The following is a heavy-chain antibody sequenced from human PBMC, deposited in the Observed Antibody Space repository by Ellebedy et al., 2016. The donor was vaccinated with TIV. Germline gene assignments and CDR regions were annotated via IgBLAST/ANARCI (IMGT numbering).Heavy chain of an antibody. CDR2: ISGSGDTT. CDR3: TIRASGLVTPFDF. V-gene: IGHV3-23*01. D-gene: IGHD4-23*01. CDR1: GFTFGNYA. Sequence: PGGSLRLSCAASGFTFGNYAINWVRQAPGKGPEWVSAISGSGDTTYYADSVKGRFTISRDNSENTLYLQMNSLRAEDTALYYCTIRASGLVTPFDFWGQGTLVTVSS. J-gene: IGHJ4*02.